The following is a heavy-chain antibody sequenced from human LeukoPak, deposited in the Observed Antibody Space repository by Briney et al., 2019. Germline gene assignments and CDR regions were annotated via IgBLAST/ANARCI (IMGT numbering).Heavy chain of an antibody. D-gene: IGHD4-17*01. V-gene: IGHV4-39*01. Sequence: SETLSLTCFVSNGSITSTSYWAWIRQSPGKGLEWTGTTSSGGSAYYKTSLKSRVTISVDTSKTQLSLRLTSVTAADTAVYYCARQGGGDFVDSWGQGTLVSVS. CDR1: NGSITSTSY. CDR3: ARQGGGDFVDS. CDR2: TSSGGSA. J-gene: IGHJ4*02.